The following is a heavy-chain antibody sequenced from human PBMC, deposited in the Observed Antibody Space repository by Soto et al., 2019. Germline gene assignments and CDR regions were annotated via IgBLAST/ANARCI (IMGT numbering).Heavy chain of an antibody. CDR3: ARRGTYYDLPTRAFDI. CDR2: IYPGDSDT. Sequence: GESLKISCKVSGFSFTSYWIGWVRQMPGKGLEWMGIIYPGDSDTRYSPSFQGQVTISADKSISTAYLQWSSLKASDTAMYYCARRGTYYDLPTRAFDIRGQGTMVTVSS. V-gene: IGHV5-51*01. J-gene: IGHJ3*02. D-gene: IGHD3-3*01. CDR1: GFSFTSYW.